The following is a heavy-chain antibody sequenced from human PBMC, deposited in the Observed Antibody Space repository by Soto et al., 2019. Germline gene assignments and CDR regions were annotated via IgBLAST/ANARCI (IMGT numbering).Heavy chain of an antibody. Sequence: EVQLLESGGGLIQPGGSLRLSCAGSGFTFSDYGMNWVRQAPGKGLEWVSGLTWRGSAYYAESVRGRFTISRDNSKSILYVQMNSLRVEDTAVYYCAKERTSSTYDGMDVWGQGTPVTVSS. CDR1: GFTFSDYG. CDR3: AKERTSSTYDGMDV. J-gene: IGHJ6*02. V-gene: IGHV3-23*05. D-gene: IGHD6-6*01. CDR2: LTWRGSA.